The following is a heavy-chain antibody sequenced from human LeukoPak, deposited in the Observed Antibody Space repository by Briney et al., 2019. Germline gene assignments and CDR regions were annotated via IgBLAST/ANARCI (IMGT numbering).Heavy chain of an antibody. CDR1: GGTFSSYA. Sequence: GASVKVSCKASGGTFSSYAISWVRQAPGQGLEWMGWISAYNGNTNYAQKLQGRVTMTTDTSTSTAYMELRSLRSDDTAVYYCARDGPYYYGSGSYPFDYWGQGTLVTVSS. CDR2: ISAYNGNT. V-gene: IGHV1-18*01. CDR3: ARDGPYYYGSGSYPFDY. D-gene: IGHD3-10*01. J-gene: IGHJ4*02.